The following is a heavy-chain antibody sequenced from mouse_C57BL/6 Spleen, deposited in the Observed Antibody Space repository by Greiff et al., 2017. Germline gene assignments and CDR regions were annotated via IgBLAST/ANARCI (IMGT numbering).Heavy chain of an antibody. Sequence: QVQLQQPGAELVKPGASVKLSCKASGYTFTSYWMHWVKQRPGQGLEWIGMIHPNSGSTNYNEKFKSKATLTVDKSSSTAYMQLSSLTSEYSAVYYCARSGYYGRAMDYWGQGTSVTVSS. CDR3: ARSGYYGRAMDY. CDR2: IHPNSGST. V-gene: IGHV1-64*01. CDR1: GYTFTSYW. D-gene: IGHD1-1*01. J-gene: IGHJ4*01.